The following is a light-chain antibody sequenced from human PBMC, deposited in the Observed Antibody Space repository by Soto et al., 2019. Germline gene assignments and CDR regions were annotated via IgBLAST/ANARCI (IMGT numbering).Light chain of an antibody. CDR1: QTITSD. V-gene: IGKV1-27*01. Sequence: DIQMTQSPSTLSASVGDRVTITCRASQTITSDLNWYQQRPGKAPKLLIYAASTLQSGVPSRFSGSGSGTDFTLTISSLQPEDVAAYYCQKYDSAPLTFGQGTKVDIK. CDR2: AAS. J-gene: IGKJ1*01. CDR3: QKYDSAPLT.